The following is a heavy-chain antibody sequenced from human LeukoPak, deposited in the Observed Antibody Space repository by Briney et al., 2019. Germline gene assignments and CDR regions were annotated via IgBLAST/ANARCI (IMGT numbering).Heavy chain of an antibody. V-gene: IGHV1-18*01. CDR1: GYTFTSHG. CDR3: ARAVRGSSGHHPFDP. Sequence: ASVKVSCKAAGYTFTSHGFIWLRQAPGQGLEWMGWITVNNGYTKYAQELQGRVTMTTDTSTSTAYMELRSLRSEDTAVYYCARAVRGSSGHHPFDPWGQGTLVTVSS. CDR2: ITVNNGYT. J-gene: IGHJ5*02. D-gene: IGHD3-22*01.